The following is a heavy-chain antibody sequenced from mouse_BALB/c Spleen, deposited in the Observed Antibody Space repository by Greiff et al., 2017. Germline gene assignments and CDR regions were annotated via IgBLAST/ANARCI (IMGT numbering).Heavy chain of an antibody. CDR3: ARKTIGTYYYAMDY. V-gene: IGHV1-14*01. CDR1: GYTFTSYV. Sequence: VQLQQSGPELVKPGASVKMSCKASGYTFTSYVMHWVKQKPGQGLEWIGYINPYNDGTKYNEKFKGKATLTSDKSSSTAYMELSSLTSEDSAVYYCARKTIGTYYYAMDYWGQGTSVTVSS. CDR2: INPYNDGT. J-gene: IGHJ4*01. D-gene: IGHD2-14*01.